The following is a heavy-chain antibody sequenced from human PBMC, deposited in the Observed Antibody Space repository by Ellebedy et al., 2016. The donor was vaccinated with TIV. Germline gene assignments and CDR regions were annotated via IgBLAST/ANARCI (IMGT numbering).Heavy chain of an antibody. D-gene: IGHD6-13*01. V-gene: IGHV1-2*02. CDR3: ARVRRASSGMDV. CDR1: GYTFTANY. J-gene: IGHJ6*02. Sequence: ASVKVSCKASGYTFTANYIHWVRQAPGQGLEWMGWINPDSGGTNFAQKIQDRVSMTRDTSVSTAYMELSRLESDDTAVYYCARVRRASSGMDVWGQGTTVTVSS. CDR2: INPDSGGT.